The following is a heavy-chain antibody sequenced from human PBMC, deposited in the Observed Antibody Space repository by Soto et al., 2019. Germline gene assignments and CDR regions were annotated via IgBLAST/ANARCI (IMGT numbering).Heavy chain of an antibody. CDR3: AKDRGNNYYYGMDV. Sequence: SLRLSCAASXFTFSSYGMHWVRQAPGKGLEWVAVISYDGSNKYYADSVKGRFTISRDNSKNTLYLQMNSLRAEDTAVYYCAKDRGNNYYYGMDVWGQGTTVTVSS. J-gene: IGHJ6*02. CDR2: ISYDGSNK. V-gene: IGHV3-30*18. CDR1: XFTFSSYG.